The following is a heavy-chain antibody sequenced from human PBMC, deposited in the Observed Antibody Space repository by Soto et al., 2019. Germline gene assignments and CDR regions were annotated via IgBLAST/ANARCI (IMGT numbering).Heavy chain of an antibody. CDR3: ARVGDSSGQPDY. V-gene: IGHV1-69*13. J-gene: IGHJ4*02. CDR1: VGTYSSYA. CDR2: LIPIFGIA. Sequence: GSAVKVSCKASVGTYSSYAIRWGRPASGRGLEWMGGLIPIFGIANSAHKFQGRVTITADESTSTAYMELNSLRTEDTAVYYCARVGDSSGQPDYPGQGSLVTGSS. D-gene: IGHD3-22*01.